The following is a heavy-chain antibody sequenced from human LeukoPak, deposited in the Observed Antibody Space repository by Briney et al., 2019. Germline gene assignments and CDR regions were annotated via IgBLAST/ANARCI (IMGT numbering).Heavy chain of an antibody. CDR2: FDPEDGET. D-gene: IGHD6-19*01. Sequence: ASVKVSCKVSGYTLTELSMHWVRQAPGKGLEWMGGFDPEDGETIYAQKFQGRVTMTEDTSTDTDYMELSSLRSEDTAVYYCATAETDSSGWYPTAEYFQHWGQGTLVTVSS. CDR1: GYTLTELS. CDR3: ATAETDSSGWYPTAEYFQH. J-gene: IGHJ1*01. V-gene: IGHV1-24*01.